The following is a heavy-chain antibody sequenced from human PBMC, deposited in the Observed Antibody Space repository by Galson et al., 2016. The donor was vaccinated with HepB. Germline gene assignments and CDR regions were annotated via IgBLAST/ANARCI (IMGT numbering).Heavy chain of an antibody. D-gene: IGHD5-12*01. V-gene: IGHV1-46*01. Sequence: SVKVSCKASGYTFIGYFLHWVRQAPGQRLEWMGIINPSGGSTTYAQKFQGRVTMTTDTSTTTVNMELSSLTSEDTAVYFCGRERGEDYAGYDGTIGFWGQGTLVSVSS. CDR2: INPSGGST. CDR1: GYTFIGYF. CDR3: GRERGEDYAGYDGTIGF. J-gene: IGHJ4*02.